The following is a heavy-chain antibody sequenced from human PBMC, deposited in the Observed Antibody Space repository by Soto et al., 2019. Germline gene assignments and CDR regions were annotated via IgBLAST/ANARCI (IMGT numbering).Heavy chain of an antibody. J-gene: IGHJ6*02. V-gene: IGHV3-9*01. CDR3: AKDLSDRESAGYGMDV. D-gene: IGHD6-13*01. CDR2: ISWNSGSI. Sequence: GGSLRLSCAASGFTFDDYAMHWVRQAPGKGLEWVSGISWNSGSIGYADSVKGRFTISRDNAKNSLYLQMNSLRAEDTALYYCAKDLSDRESAGYGMDVWGQGTTVTVSS. CDR1: GFTFDDYA.